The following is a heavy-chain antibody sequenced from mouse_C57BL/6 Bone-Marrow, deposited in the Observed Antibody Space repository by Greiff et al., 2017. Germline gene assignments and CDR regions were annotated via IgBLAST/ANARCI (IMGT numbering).Heavy chain of an antibody. CDR3: ARGLYGKWAY. J-gene: IGHJ3*01. CDR1: GFSLTSSG. V-gene: IGHV2-2*01. D-gene: IGHD2-1*01. CDR2: IWSGGST. Sequence: VQGVESGPGLVQPSQSLSITCTVSGFSLTSSGVHWVRQSPGKGLEWLGVIWSGGSTDYNADFISRLSISKDNSKSQVFIKMNSQKTDDRAIYSCARGLYGKWAYWGQGTLVTVSA.